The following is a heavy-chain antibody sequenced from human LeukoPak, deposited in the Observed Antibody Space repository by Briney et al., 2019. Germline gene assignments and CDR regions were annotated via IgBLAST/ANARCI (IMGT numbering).Heavy chain of an antibody. CDR3: ARERGSQARAGMDV. CDR2: IIPIIGMT. J-gene: IGHJ6*02. D-gene: IGHD3-16*01. V-gene: IGHV1-69*04. CDR1: GYTFTGYY. Sequence: SVKVSCKASGYTFTGYYMHWVRQAPGQGLKWVGRIIPIIGMTNYTQKFQGRVRITADKSTITAYMELTRLTSADTAVYYCARERGSQARAGMDVWGQGTTVTVSS.